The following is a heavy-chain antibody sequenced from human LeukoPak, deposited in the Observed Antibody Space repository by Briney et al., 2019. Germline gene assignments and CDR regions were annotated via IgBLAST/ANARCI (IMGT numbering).Heavy chain of an antibody. Sequence: SQTLSLTCAISGDSVSINSAAWNWIRQSPSRGLEWLGRTYYRSKWYNDYAVSVKSRITINPDTSKNQFSLQLNSVTPEDTAVYYCARDAWRSYYYDSSGIFDYWGQGTLVTVSS. CDR1: GDSVSINSAA. CDR2: TYYRSKWYN. J-gene: IGHJ4*02. V-gene: IGHV6-1*01. D-gene: IGHD3-22*01. CDR3: ARDAWRSYYYDSSGIFDY.